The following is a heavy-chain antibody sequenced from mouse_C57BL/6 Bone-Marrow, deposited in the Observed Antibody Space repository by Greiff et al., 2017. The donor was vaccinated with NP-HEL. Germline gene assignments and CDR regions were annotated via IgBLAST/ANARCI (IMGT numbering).Heavy chain of an antibody. V-gene: IGHV1-5*01. CDR1: GYTFTSYW. CDR3: TTFTTVVEYYFDY. Sequence: VQLQQSGTVLARPGVSVKMSCKTSGYTFTSYWMHWVKQRPGQGLEWIGAIYPGNSDTSYNQKFKGKAKLTAVTSASTAYMELSSLTNEDSAVYYCTTFTTVVEYYFDYWGQGTTRTVSS. J-gene: IGHJ2*01. D-gene: IGHD1-1*01. CDR2: IYPGNSDT.